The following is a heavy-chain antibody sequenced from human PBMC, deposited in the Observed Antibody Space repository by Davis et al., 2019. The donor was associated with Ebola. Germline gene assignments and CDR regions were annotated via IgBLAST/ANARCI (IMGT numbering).Heavy chain of an antibody. J-gene: IGHJ5*02. Sequence: PSETLSLTCTVSGGSISSSSYYWGWIRQPPGKGLEWIGSIYHSGSTYYNPSLKSRVTISVDTSKNQFSLKLSSVTAADTAVYYCARMYDFWSGREWFDPWGQGTLVTVSS. D-gene: IGHD3-3*01. V-gene: IGHV4-39*07. CDR1: GGSISSSSYY. CDR3: ARMYDFWSGREWFDP. CDR2: IYHSGST.